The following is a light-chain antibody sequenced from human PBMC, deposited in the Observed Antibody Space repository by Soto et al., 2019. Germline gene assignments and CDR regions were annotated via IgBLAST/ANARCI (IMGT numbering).Light chain of an antibody. CDR1: QSVLHSSNNKNY. Sequence: DIVLTQSPASLAVSLGERATINCKSSQSVLHSSNNKNYLAWYQQKPGQPPKLLIYWASTRESGVPGRFSGSGSGTDFTLTISSLQADDVAVYYCQQHYSTPFTFGPGTKVDIK. CDR3: QQHYSTPFT. J-gene: IGKJ3*01. CDR2: WAS. V-gene: IGKV4-1*01.